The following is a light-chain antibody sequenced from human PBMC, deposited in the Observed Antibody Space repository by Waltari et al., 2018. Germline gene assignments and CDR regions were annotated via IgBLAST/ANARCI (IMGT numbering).Light chain of an antibody. CDR2: RNN. V-gene: IGLV1-44*01. Sequence: QSVLTQPPSASGTTGQRVTISCSGSSSNIGSNTVNWYQQPPGTAPKLLIYRNNQRPSGVPDRFSGSKSGTSASLAISGLQSEDEADYYCAAWDDSLNGSVVFGGGTKLTVL. CDR3: AAWDDSLNGSVV. CDR1: SSNIGSNT. J-gene: IGLJ2*01.